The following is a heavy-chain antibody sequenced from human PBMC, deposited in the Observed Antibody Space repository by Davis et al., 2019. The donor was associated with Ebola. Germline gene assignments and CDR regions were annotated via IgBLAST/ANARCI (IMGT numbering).Heavy chain of an antibody. CDR3: ARLYWGGDY. J-gene: IGHJ4*02. Sequence: SETLSLTCTVSGGSISSYYWSWIRQPPGKGLEWIGYIYYSGSTNYNPSLKSRVTISVDTSKNQFSLKLSSVTAADTAVYYCARLYWGGDYWGQGTLVTVSS. D-gene: IGHD7-27*01. CDR1: GGSISSYY. V-gene: IGHV4-59*01. CDR2: IYYSGST.